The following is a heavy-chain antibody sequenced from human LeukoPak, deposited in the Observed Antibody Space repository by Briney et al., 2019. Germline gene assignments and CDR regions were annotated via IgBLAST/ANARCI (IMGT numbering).Heavy chain of an antibody. Sequence: GGSLRLSCPASGFTFSRFWMSWVRQVPGKGLEWVANTNQDGSEKYHVDSVKGRFSVSRDNAKKSLYLEMNNLRTDDTALYYCGVGIAPAAWGQGTLVTVSS. V-gene: IGHV3-7*01. D-gene: IGHD6-13*01. CDR3: GVGIAPAA. CDR2: TNQDGSEK. J-gene: IGHJ1*01. CDR1: GFTFSRFW.